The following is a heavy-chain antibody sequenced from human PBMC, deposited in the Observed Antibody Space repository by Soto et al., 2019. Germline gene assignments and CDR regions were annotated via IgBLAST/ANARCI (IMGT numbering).Heavy chain of an antibody. CDR1: GVSISSDS. CDR2: IYYSGST. V-gene: IGHV4-59*01. Sequence: SETLSLSCTVSGVSISSDSWSWFRQPPGKGLEWIGYIYYSGSTNYNPSLMSRVTISVDTSKNQFSLKLSSLTAADTAVYYCARADWYSSGWGYFDYWGQGTLVTVSS. CDR3: ARADWYSSGWGYFDY. J-gene: IGHJ4*02. D-gene: IGHD6-19*01.